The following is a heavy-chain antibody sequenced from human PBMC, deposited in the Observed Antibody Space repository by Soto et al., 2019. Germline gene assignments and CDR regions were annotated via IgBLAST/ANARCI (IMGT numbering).Heavy chain of an antibody. CDR3: ARDSIVWGSYRYTFFPPDY. V-gene: IGHV3-64*01. J-gene: IGHJ4*02. CDR2: ISSNGGST. Sequence: GGSLRLSCAASGFTFSSYAMHWVRQAPGKGLEYVSAISSNGGSTYYANSVKGRFTISRDNSKNTLYLQMGSLRAEDMAVYYCARDSIVWGSYRYTFFPPDYWGQGTLVTVSS. CDR1: GFTFSSYA. D-gene: IGHD3-16*02.